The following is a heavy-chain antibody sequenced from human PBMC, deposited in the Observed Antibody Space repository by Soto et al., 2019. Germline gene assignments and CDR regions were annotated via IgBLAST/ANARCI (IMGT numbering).Heavy chain of an antibody. Sequence: SGPTLVNPTQTLTLTCTFSGFSLSTSRMCVSWIRQPPGKALEWLARIDWDDAKYFNTSLKTRLTVSKDTSKTQVDLTMTNMEPVDTATYYCARMIFGRSGEYYFDYWGQGILVTVSS. CDR3: ARMIFGRSGEYYFDY. V-gene: IGHV2-70*11. J-gene: IGHJ4*02. CDR1: GFSLSTSRMC. D-gene: IGHD3-3*01. CDR2: IDWDDAK.